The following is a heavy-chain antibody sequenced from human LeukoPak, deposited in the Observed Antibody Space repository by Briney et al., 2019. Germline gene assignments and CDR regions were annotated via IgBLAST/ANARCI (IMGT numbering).Heavy chain of an antibody. CDR1: GGSISSSSYY. Sequence: SETLSLTCTVSGGSISSSSYYWGWIRQPPGKGLEWIGSIYYIGSTYYNPSLKSRVTISVDTSKNQFSLKLSSVTAADTAVYYCARLAYYYDSSGYYHTYYFDYWGQGTLVTVSS. D-gene: IGHD3-22*01. V-gene: IGHV4-39*01. CDR3: ARLAYYYDSSGYYHTYYFDY. J-gene: IGHJ4*02. CDR2: IYYIGST.